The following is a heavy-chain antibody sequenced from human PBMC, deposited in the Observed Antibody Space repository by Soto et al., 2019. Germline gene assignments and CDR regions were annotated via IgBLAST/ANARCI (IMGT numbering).Heavy chain of an antibody. CDR1: GFTFSSYG. CDR2: ISYDGSNK. V-gene: IGHV3-30*18. CDR3: AKEIRYSYGDHYYYYGMDV. Sequence: GGSLRLSCAASGFTFSSYGMHWLRQAPGKGLEWVAGISYDGSNKYYEDSVKGRFTISRDNSKNTLYLQMHSLRAEDTAVYYCAKEIRYSYGDHYYYYGMDVWGQGTTVTVSS. D-gene: IGHD5-18*01. J-gene: IGHJ6*02.